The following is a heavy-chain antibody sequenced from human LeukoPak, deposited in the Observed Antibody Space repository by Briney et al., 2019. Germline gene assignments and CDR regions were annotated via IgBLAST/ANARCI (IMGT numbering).Heavy chain of an antibody. Sequence: GGSLRLSCAVSGFPFSSYEMNWVRQAPGKGLEWVPLISSSGSTIYYADSVKGRFTISRDNAKNSLYLQMNSLRAEDTAVYYCARLFSTAHYWGQGTLVTVSS. CDR1: GFPFSSYE. J-gene: IGHJ4*02. CDR2: ISSSGSTI. CDR3: ARLFSTAHY. V-gene: IGHV3-48*03. D-gene: IGHD2-21*01.